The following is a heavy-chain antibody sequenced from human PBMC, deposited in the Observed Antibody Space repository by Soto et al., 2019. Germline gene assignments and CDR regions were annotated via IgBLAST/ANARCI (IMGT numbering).Heavy chain of an antibody. CDR1: GYTFTSYG. CDR2: ISAYNGNT. D-gene: IGHD3-9*01. Sequence: ASVKVSCKASGYTFTSYGISWVRQAPGQGLEWMGWISAYNGNTNYAQKLQGRVTMTTDTSTSTAYMELRSLRSDDTAVYYCARGTGYDILTGSPYWFDPWGQGTLVTVSS. V-gene: IGHV1-18*01. J-gene: IGHJ5*02. CDR3: ARGTGYDILTGSPYWFDP.